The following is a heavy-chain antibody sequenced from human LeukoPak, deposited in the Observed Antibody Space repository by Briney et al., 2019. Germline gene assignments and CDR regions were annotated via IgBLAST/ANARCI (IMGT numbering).Heavy chain of an antibody. D-gene: IGHD3-3*01. Sequence: ASVKVSCKASGYTFTTYYIHWMRQTPGQGFEWMGVSYPDAGTTDHGPRFRDRFVMTADTATSTVYMELRSLTSKDTGVYYCVRESVGGTFDYWGQGALITVSA. CDR1: GYTFTTYY. V-gene: IGHV1-46*01. J-gene: IGHJ4*02. CDR3: VRESVGGTFDY. CDR2: SYPDAGTT.